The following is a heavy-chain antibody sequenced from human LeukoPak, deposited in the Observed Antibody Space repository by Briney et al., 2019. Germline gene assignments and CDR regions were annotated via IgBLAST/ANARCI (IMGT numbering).Heavy chain of an antibody. CDR3: ARDWGGIPDY. CDR2: ISSSSNYI. V-gene: IGHV3-21*04. J-gene: IGHJ4*02. Sequence: GGSLRLSCAASEFTFSVYTINWVRQAPGKGLEWVSSISSSSNYIYYADSVKGRFTISRDNAKNSLYLQMSSLRAEDTAVYYCARDWGGIPDYWGQGTPVTVSS. CDR1: EFTFSVYT. D-gene: IGHD3-16*01.